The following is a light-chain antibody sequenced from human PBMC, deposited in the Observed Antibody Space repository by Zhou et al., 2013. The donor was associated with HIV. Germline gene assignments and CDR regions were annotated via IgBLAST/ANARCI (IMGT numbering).Light chain of an antibody. V-gene: IGKV3-15*01. CDR3: QQYNNWPRT. CDR1: QSVSSN. Sequence: ERVMTQSPATLSVSPGERATLSCRASQSVSSNLAWYQQKPGQAPRLLIYGASTRATGIPARFSGSGSGTEFTLTISSLQSEDFAIYYCQQYNNWPRTFGQGTKVKSN. J-gene: IGKJ1*01. CDR2: GAS.